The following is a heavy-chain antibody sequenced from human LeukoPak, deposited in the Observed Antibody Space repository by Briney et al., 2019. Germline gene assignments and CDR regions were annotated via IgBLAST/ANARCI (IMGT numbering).Heavy chain of an antibody. CDR1: GDSVSSTRAA. CDR3: ARGGGDSYTTSFDY. D-gene: IGHD2-2*02. Sequence: SQTLSLTCAISGDSVSSTRAAWNWIRQSPSRGLEWLGRTYYRSKWYTDYAVSVKSRITINPDTSKNQFSLQLSSVTPEDTAVYYCARGGGDSYTTSFDYWGQGTLVTVSS. V-gene: IGHV6-1*01. CDR2: TYYRSKWYT. J-gene: IGHJ4*02.